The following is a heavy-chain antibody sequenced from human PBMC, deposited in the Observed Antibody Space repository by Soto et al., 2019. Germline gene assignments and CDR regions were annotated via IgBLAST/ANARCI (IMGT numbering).Heavy chain of an antibody. CDR1: SGSISSSNW. D-gene: IGHD6-13*01. CDR3: ARSSPLYSSSWIFFDY. J-gene: IGHJ4*02. CDR2: IYHSGST. Sequence: SDTLSLTCAVSSGSISSSNWWSWVRQPPGKGLEWIGEIYHSGSTNYNPSLKSRVTISVDKSKNQFSLKLSSVTAADTAVYYCARSSPLYSSSWIFFDYWGQGTLVTVSS. V-gene: IGHV4-4*02.